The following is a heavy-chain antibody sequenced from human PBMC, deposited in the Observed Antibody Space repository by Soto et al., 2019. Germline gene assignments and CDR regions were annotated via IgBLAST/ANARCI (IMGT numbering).Heavy chain of an antibody. J-gene: IGHJ6*03. V-gene: IGHV4-59*01. CDR2: IYYSGST. Sequence: SETLSLTCTGSGGSISSYYWSWIRQPPGKGLEWIGYIYYSGSTNYNPSLKSRVTISVDTSKNQFSLKLSSVTAADTAVYYCARGNRYCSSTSCYAPYYYYYMDVWGKGTTVTVSS. D-gene: IGHD2-2*01. CDR3: ARGNRYCSSTSCYAPYYYYYMDV. CDR1: GGSISSYY.